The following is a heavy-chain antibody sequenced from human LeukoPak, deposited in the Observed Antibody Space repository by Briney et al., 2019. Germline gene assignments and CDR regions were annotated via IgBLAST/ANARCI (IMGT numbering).Heavy chain of an antibody. CDR1: GGSFSGYY. D-gene: IGHD5-18*01. Sequence: RTSETLSRTCAVYGGSFSGYYWSWIRQPPGKGLEWIGEINHSGSTNYNPSLKSRVTISVDTSKNQFSLKLSSVTAADTAVYYCASLGYSYGRWAFDYWGQGTLVTVSS. CDR2: INHSGST. J-gene: IGHJ4*02. V-gene: IGHV4-34*01. CDR3: ASLGYSYGRWAFDY.